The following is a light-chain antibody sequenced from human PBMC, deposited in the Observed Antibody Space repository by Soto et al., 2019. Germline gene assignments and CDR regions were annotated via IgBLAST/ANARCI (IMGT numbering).Light chain of an antibody. CDR3: QQSSTIPLT. Sequence: DIQMTQSPSALSASVGDRVTISCRSSQHIATYLNWYQHKPGKAPKLLVYAASTLQGGVPSRFSGSGSGTDFRLTISSLQPDDFATYYCQQSSTIPLTFGQGTKVDLK. CDR2: AAS. V-gene: IGKV1-39*01. J-gene: IGKJ1*01. CDR1: QHIATY.